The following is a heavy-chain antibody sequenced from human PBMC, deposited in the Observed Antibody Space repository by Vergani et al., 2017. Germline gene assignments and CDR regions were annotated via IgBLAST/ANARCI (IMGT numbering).Heavy chain of an antibody. CDR1: GFIFSNYD. J-gene: IGHJ4*02. V-gene: IGHV3-33*01. CDR2: IWYDGSNK. CDR3: ARGGRDGYNFALDY. D-gene: IGHD5-24*01. Sequence: QVQLVESGGGVVQPGRSLRLSCAASGFIFSNYDMHWVRQAPGKGLEGVAVIWYDGSNKYYAGSVKGRFTISRDSSKNTLYLQMNSLRAEDTAVYYCARGGRDGYNFALDYWGQGTLVTVSS.